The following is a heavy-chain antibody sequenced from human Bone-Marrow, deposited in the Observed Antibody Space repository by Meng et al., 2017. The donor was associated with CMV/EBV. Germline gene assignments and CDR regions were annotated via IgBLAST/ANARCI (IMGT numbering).Heavy chain of an antibody. J-gene: IGHJ3*02. Sequence: GGSLRLSCAASGFTVSSNYMGWVRQAPGKGLEWVSVIYSGGSTYYADSVKGRFTISRDNSKNTLYLQMNSLRAEDTAVYYCARRRNYDFWSGYSRGAFDIWGQGTMVTVSS. CDR2: IYSGGST. V-gene: IGHV3-66*02. D-gene: IGHD3-3*01. CDR1: GFTVSSNY. CDR3: ARRRNYDFWSGYSRGAFDI.